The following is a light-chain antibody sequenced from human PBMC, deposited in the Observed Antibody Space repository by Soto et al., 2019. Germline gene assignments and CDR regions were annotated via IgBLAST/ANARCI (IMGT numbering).Light chain of an antibody. CDR3: QQYNNWPPVWT. J-gene: IGKJ1*01. CDR2: GAS. V-gene: IGKV3-15*01. Sequence: EIFLTQSPFTLSLSPVEIATLSCTANQSVSSSYLAWYQQKPGQAPRLLIYGASTRATGIPARFSGSGSGTEFTLTISSLQSEDFAVYYCQQYNNWPPVWTFGQGTKVDIK. CDR1: QSVSSSY.